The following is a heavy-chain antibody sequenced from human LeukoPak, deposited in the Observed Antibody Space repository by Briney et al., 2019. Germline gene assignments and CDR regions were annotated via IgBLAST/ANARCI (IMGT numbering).Heavy chain of an antibody. CDR2: INHSGST. J-gene: IGHJ3*02. CDR3: ARQRPDAAFDI. CDR1: GGSFSGYY. Sequence: SETLSLTCAVYGGSFSGYYWSWIRQPPGKGLEWIGEINHSGSTNYNPSLKSRVTISVDTSKNQFSLKLGSVTAADTAVYYCARQRPDAAFDIWGQGTMVTVSS. V-gene: IGHV4-34*01.